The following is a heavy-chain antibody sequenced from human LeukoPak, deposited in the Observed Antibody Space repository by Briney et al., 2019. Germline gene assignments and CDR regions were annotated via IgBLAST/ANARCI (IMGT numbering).Heavy chain of an antibody. J-gene: IGHJ5*02. CDR1: GYTFAING. CDR2: ISAYSGNT. Sequence: GASVKVSFKASGYTFAINGISWVRQAPGQGLEWMAWISAYSGNTNYAQKLQGRVTLTTDTSTSTAYMELRSLRSDDTAVYYCAREAFYGSGSYYWFDPWGQGTLVTVSS. D-gene: IGHD3-10*01. V-gene: IGHV1-18*01. CDR3: AREAFYGSGSYYWFDP.